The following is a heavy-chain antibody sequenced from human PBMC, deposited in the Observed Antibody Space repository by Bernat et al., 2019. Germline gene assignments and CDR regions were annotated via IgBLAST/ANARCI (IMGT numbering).Heavy chain of an antibody. CDR3: ASLPMGGWYARLSY. CDR1: GFTFSSYG. Sequence: QVQLVESGGGVVQPERSLRLSCAASGFTFSSYGMHWVRQAPGKGLEWVAVIWYDGSNKYYADSVKGRFTISRDNSKNTLYLQMNSLRAEDTAVYYCASLPMGGWYARLSYWGQGTLVTVSS. J-gene: IGHJ4*02. D-gene: IGHD6-19*01. CDR2: IWYDGSNK. V-gene: IGHV3-33*01.